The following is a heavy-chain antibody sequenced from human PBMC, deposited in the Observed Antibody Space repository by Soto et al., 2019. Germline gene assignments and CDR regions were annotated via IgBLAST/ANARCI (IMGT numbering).Heavy chain of an antibody. J-gene: IGHJ6*02. CDR3: ARVGSASGGYYYYVMDV. CDR1: GFPFDSYG. CDR2: IGFAGNNK. D-gene: IGHD3-16*01. V-gene: IGHV3-33*01. Sequence: GGSLRLSCVASGFPFDSYGIHWVRRAPGKGLEWVATIGFAGNNKYYADSVKGRFTISRDNSKNTLYLQMNSLRAEDTAVYYCARVGSASGGYYYYVMDVWGQGTTVTVSS.